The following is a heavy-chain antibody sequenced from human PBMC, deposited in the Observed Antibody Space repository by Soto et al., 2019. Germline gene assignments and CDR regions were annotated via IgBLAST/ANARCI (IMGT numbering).Heavy chain of an antibody. CDR2: ISAYNGNT. CDR1: GYTFTSYG. J-gene: IGHJ4*02. Sequence: GASVKVSCKASGYTFTSYGISWVRQAPGQGLEWMGWISAYNGNTNYAQKLQGRVTMTTDTSTSTAYMELRSLRSDDTAVYYCASYSNYDRGLPYYFDYRGQGTLVTVSS. V-gene: IGHV1-18*01. D-gene: IGHD4-4*01. CDR3: ASYSNYDRGLPYYFDY.